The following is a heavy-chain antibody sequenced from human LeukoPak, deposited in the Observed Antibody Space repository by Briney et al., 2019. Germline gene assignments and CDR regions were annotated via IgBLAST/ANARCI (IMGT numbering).Heavy chain of an antibody. J-gene: IGHJ4*02. CDR3: ASRKLGNDY. Sequence: SETLPLTCTISGGSVSDYYWSWIRQSPGKGLEWIGYIYHTGSTSYSPSLKSRVTISADTSQNQFSLKLSSVTAADTAVYYCASRKLGNDYWGQGTLVTVSS. D-gene: IGHD7-27*01. V-gene: IGHV4-59*02. CDR1: GGSVSDYY. CDR2: IYHTGST.